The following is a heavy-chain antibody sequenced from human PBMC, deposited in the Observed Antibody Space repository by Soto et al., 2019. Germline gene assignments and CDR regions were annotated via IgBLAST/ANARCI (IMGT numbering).Heavy chain of an antibody. D-gene: IGHD3-22*01. CDR3: ASGRIVVVASRAYYGMDV. CDR1: GGTPSNSA. CDR2: IIPVFGIV. J-gene: IGHJ6*02. Sequence: QVQLVQSGAEVKKPGSSVRVSCKASGGTPSNSAFSWVRQAPGQGLEWMGGIIPVFGIVKYAQNLEGRVTITVDESTNTAYMELSSLRYEDRAVYYCASGRIVVVASRAYYGMDVWGQGTTVTVSS. V-gene: IGHV1-69*01.